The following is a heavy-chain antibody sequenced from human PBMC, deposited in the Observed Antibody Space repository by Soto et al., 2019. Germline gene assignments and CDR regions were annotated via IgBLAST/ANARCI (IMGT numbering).Heavy chain of an antibody. V-gene: IGHV2-5*02. J-gene: IGHJ5*02. D-gene: IGHD3-22*01. Sequence: GPTRVKPTQTPTLTCPFSGVSLSTSGVGVGWIRQPPGKALEWLALIYWDDDKRYSPSLKSRLTITKDTSKNQVVLTMTNMDPVDTATYYCAHSLIGYYYDSSGSNWFDPWGQGTLVTVSS. CDR1: GVSLSTSGVG. CDR3: AHSLIGYYYDSSGSNWFDP. CDR2: IYWDDDK.